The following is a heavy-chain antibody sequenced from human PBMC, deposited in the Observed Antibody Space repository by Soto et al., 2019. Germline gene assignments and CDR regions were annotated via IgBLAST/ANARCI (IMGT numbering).Heavy chain of an antibody. CDR2: IYYSGST. D-gene: IGHD3-22*01. Sequence: SETLSLTCTVSGGSISSSSYYWGWIRQPPGKGLEWIGSIYYSGSTYYNPSLKSRVTISVDTSKNQFSLKLSSVTAADTAVYYCARHVTPYYYDSSGYNFPAYFDYWGQGTLVTVSS. J-gene: IGHJ4*02. CDR1: GGSISSSSYY. V-gene: IGHV4-39*01. CDR3: ARHVTPYYYDSSGYNFPAYFDY.